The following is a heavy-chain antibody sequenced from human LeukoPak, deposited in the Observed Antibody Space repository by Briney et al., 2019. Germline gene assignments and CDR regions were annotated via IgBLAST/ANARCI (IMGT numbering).Heavy chain of an antibody. V-gene: IGHV3-48*01. D-gene: IGHD4-17*01. Sequence: GGSLRLSCAASGFTFSSYSMNSVRQAPGKGLEWVSYISSSGATIYYADSVKGRFTISRDTAKNSLYLHLNSLGPEDTAVYYCARSMTTVTNWVMDVWGKGTTVTVSS. CDR1: GFTFSSYS. CDR3: ARSMTTVTNWVMDV. J-gene: IGHJ6*03. CDR2: ISSSGATI.